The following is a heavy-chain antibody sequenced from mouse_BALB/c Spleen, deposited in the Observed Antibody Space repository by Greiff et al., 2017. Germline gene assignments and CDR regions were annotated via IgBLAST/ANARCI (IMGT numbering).Heavy chain of an antibody. Sequence: EVQVVESGGGLVKPGGSLKLSCAASGFTFSSYTMSWVRQTPEKRLEWVATISSGGSYTYYPDSVKGRFTISRDNAKNTLYLQMSSLKSEDTAMYYCTRDGYDYWFAYWGQGTLVTVSA. CDR3: TRDGYDYWFAY. CDR1: GFTFSSYT. D-gene: IGHD2-14*01. J-gene: IGHJ3*01. V-gene: IGHV5-6-4*01. CDR2: ISSGGSYT.